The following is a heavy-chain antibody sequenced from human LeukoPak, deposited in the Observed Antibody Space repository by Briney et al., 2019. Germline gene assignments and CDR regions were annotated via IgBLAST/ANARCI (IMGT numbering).Heavy chain of an antibody. CDR1: GGSISSSSYY. J-gene: IGHJ4*02. V-gene: IGHV4-39*07. CDR2: IYYSGST. CDR3: ARDDTEDY. Sequence: SETLSLTCTVSGGSISSSSYYWGWIRQPPGKGLEWIGSIYYSGSTYYNPSLKSRVTISVDTSKNQFSLKLSSVTAADTAVYYCARDDTEDYWGQGTLVTVSS.